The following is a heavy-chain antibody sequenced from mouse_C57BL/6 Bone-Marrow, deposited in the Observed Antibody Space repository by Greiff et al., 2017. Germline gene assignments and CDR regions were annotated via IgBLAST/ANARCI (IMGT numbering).Heavy chain of an antibody. V-gene: IGHV1-53*01. D-gene: IGHD1-1*01. CDR3: ASRGFYYYGSYYAIDY. Sequence: QVQLQQPGTELVKPGASVKLSCKASGYTFTSYWMHWVKQRPGQGLEWIGNINPSNGGTTYNEQFKSKATLTVDKSSSTAYMQLSSLTSEDSAVYYCASRGFYYYGSYYAIDYWGQGTSVTVSS. J-gene: IGHJ4*01. CDR1: GYTFTSYW. CDR2: INPSNGGT.